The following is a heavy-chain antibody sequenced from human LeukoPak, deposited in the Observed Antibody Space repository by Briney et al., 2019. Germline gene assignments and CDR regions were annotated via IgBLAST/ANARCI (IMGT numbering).Heavy chain of an antibody. D-gene: IGHD3-3*01. CDR3: AKVSLDFWSGRIESSYYYYMDV. CDR1: GFTFSHYA. V-gene: IGHV3-23*01. Sequence: GGSLRLSCAASGFTFSHYAMIWVRQAPGKGLQWVSAISGSGGSTYYADSVKGRFTISRDNSKNTLYLQMNSLRAEDTAVYYCAKVSLDFWSGRIESSYYYYMDVWGKGTTVTVSS. J-gene: IGHJ6*03. CDR2: ISGSGGST.